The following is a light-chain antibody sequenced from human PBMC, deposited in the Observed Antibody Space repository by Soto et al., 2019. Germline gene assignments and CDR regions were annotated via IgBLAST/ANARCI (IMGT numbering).Light chain of an antibody. CDR3: QQYNNWPLYT. CDR2: GAS. V-gene: IGKV3-15*01. Sequence: EIVMTQSPATLSVSPGERATLSCRASQSVSSNLAWYQQKPGQAPRLLIYGASPRATGIPARFSGSGSGTEFTLTISGLQSEDFAVFYCQQYNNWPLYTFGQGTKLEIK. J-gene: IGKJ2*01. CDR1: QSVSSN.